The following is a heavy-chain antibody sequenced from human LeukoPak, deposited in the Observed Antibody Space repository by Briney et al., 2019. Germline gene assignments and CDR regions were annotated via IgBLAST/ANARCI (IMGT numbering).Heavy chain of an antibody. Sequence: PGGSLRLSCAASGFTFSSYWMSWVRQAPGKGLEWVANIKQDGSEKYYVDSVKGRFTISRDNAKNSLYLQMNSLRAEDTAVYYCARGFLDYDILTGYDYWGQGTLVTVSS. CDR1: GFTFSSYW. CDR3: ARGFLDYDILTGYDY. V-gene: IGHV3-7*01. D-gene: IGHD3-9*01. J-gene: IGHJ4*02. CDR2: IKQDGSEK.